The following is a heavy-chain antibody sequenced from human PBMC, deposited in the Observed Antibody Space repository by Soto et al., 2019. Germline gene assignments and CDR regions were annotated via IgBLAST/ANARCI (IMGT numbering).Heavy chain of an antibody. CDR1: GFTFSYHL. J-gene: IGHJ3*01. Sequence: QVLLIQSGAEVRKPGASVNISCRASGFTFSYHLINWVRQVPGQSLEWMGWINPYNGNTKYSQTFQGRVTISRHSSASIVYVEVSALTSEASVVFYCARGLLSAGQRANDGFEVWGQGTMVTVSS. CDR3: ARGLLSAGQRANDGFEV. D-gene: IGHD1-26*01. V-gene: IGHV1-3*01. CDR2: INPYNGNT.